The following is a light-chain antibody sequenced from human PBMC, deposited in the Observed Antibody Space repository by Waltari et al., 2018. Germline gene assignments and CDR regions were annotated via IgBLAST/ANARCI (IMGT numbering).Light chain of an antibody. CDR3: QQFDNWS. Sequence: DIVMTQSPATLSVSPGERATLSCRSSQSVSTTLAWYQQKPGQAPRLLIYGASTRATGIPARFSGSGSGTEFTLTISSLQSADFAIYYCQQFDNWSFGQGTKLEIK. CDR1: QSVSTT. J-gene: IGKJ2*01. V-gene: IGKV3-15*01. CDR2: GAS.